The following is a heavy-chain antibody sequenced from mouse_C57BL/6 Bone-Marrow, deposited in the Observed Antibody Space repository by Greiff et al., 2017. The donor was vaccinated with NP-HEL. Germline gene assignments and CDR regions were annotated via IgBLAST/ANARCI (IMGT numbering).Heavy chain of an antibody. CDR3: ARGYYGGFYYAMDY. CDR1: GFTFSSYA. Sequence: EVQLVESGGGLVKPGGSLKLSCAASGFTFSSYAMSWVRQTPEKRLEWVATISDGGSYTYYPDNVKGRFTISRDNAKNNLYLQMSHLKSEDTAMYYCARGYYGGFYYAMDYWGQGTSVTVSS. D-gene: IGHD1-2*01. J-gene: IGHJ4*01. CDR2: ISDGGSYT. V-gene: IGHV5-4*01.